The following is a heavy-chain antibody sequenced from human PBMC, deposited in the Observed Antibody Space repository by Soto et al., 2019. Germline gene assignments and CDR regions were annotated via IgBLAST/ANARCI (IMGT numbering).Heavy chain of an antibody. CDR3: ARDIWDIVVVPAAISLYGSPNSGDYYYMDV. J-gene: IGHJ6*03. Sequence: GGSLRLSCAASGFTFSSYWMSWVRQAPGKGLEWVANIKQDGSEKYYVDSVKGRFTISRDNAKNSLYLQMNSLRAEDTAVYYCARDIWDIVVVPAAISLYGSPNSGDYYYMDVWGKGTTVTVSS. D-gene: IGHD2-2*01. V-gene: IGHV3-7*01. CDR2: IKQDGSEK. CDR1: GFTFSSYW.